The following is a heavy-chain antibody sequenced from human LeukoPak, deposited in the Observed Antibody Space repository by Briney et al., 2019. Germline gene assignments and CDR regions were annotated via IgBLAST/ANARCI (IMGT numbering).Heavy chain of an antibody. CDR3: ATQRSLYSSSYYGMDV. D-gene: IGHD6-6*01. J-gene: IGHJ6*02. Sequence: SETLSLTCTVSGGSISSYYWSWIRQPPGKGLEWIGYIYYSGSTNYNPSLKSRVTISVDTSKNQFSLKLSSVTAADTAVYYCATQRSLYSSSYYGMDVWGQGTTVTASS. V-gene: IGHV4-59*01. CDR2: IYYSGST. CDR1: GGSISSYY.